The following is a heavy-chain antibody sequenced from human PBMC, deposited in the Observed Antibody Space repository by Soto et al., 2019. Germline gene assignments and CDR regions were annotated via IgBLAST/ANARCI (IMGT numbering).Heavy chain of an antibody. Sequence: SVKVSCKASGGTFSSYAISWVRQAPGQGLEWMGGIIPIFGTANYAQKFQGRVTITADESTSTAYMELSSLRSEDTAVYYCARAVRGDYYDSSGYYHNWFDHWGQGTLVTVSS. V-gene: IGHV1-69*13. J-gene: IGHJ5*02. CDR3: ARAVRGDYYDSSGYYHNWFDH. CDR1: GGTFSSYA. D-gene: IGHD3-22*01. CDR2: IIPIFGTA.